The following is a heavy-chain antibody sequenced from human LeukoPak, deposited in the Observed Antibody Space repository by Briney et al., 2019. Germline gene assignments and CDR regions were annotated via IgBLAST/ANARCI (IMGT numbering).Heavy chain of an antibody. D-gene: IGHD6-13*01. J-gene: IGHJ4*02. CDR2: IYYSGST. CDR1: GGFISSSSYY. CDR3: ARHRQLVQPLDY. V-gene: IGHV4-39*01. Sequence: SSETLSLTCTVSGGFISSSSYYWGWIRQPPGKGLEWIGSIYYSGSTYYNPSLKSRVTISVDTSKNQFSLKLSSVTAADTAVYYCARHRQLVQPLDYWGQGTLVTVSS.